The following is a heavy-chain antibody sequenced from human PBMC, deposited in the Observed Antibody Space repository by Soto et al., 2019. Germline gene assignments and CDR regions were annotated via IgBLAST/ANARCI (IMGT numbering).Heavy chain of an antibody. CDR2: ISWNSGSI. CDR3: AKAGFWSGYYSLVDY. J-gene: IGHJ4*02. Sequence: PGGSLRLSCAPSGFTFDDYAMHWVRQAPGKGLEWVSGISWNSGSIGYADSVKGRFTISRDNAKNSLYLQMNSLRAEDTALYYCAKAGFWSGYYSLVDYWGQGT. V-gene: IGHV3-9*01. CDR1: GFTFDDYA. D-gene: IGHD3-3*01.